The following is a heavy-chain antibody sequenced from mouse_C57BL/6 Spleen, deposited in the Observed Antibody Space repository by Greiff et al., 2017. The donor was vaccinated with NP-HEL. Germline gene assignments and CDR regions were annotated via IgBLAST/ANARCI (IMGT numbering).Heavy chain of an antibody. V-gene: IGHV5-17*01. CDR3: ARPSHYAMDY. J-gene: IGHJ4*01. Sequence: EVKVVESGGGLVKPGGSLKLSCAASGFTFSDYGMHWVRQAPEKGLEWVAYISSGSSTIYYADTVKGRFTISRDNAKNTLFLQMTSLRSEDTAMYYCARPSHYAMDYWGQGTSVTVSS. CDR2: ISSGSSTI. CDR1: GFTFSDYG.